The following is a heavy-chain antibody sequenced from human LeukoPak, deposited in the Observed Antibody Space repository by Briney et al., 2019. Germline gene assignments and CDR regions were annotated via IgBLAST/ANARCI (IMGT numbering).Heavy chain of an antibody. D-gene: IGHD6-19*01. CDR1: GFTFSSYA. CDR3: VKGYRQWLVDSDY. V-gene: IGHV3-64D*06. J-gene: IGHJ4*02. Sequence: GGSLRLSCSASGFTFSSYAMHWVRQAPGKGLEYVSAISSNGGSTYYADSVKGRFTISRDNSKNTLYLQMSSLRAEDTAVYYCVKGYRQWLVDSDYWGQGTLVTVSS. CDR2: ISSNGGST.